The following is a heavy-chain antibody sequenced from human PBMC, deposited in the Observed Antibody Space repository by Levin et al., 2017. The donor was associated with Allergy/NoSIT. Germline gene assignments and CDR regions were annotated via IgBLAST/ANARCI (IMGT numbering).Heavy chain of an antibody. CDR1: GGSFSGYY. CDR2: INHSGST. Sequence: SETLSLTCAVYGGSFSGYYWSWIRQPPGKGLEWIGEINHSGSTNYNPSLKSRVTISVDTSKNQFSLKLSSVTAADTAVYYCAREYYYGSGSYYHYWGQGTLVTVSS. D-gene: IGHD3-10*01. V-gene: IGHV4-34*01. J-gene: IGHJ4*02. CDR3: AREYYYGSGSYYHY.